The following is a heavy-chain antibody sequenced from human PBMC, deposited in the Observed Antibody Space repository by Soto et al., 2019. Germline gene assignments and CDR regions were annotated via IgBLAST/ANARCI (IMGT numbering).Heavy chain of an antibody. Sequence: VQLVQSGAEVKKPGSSVKVSCKASGGTFSSYAISWVRQAPGQGLEWMGGIIPIFGTANYAQKFQGRVTITADESTSTAYMELSSLRSEDTAVYYCARDYTYYYDSSGYYFPHYWGQGTLVTVSS. D-gene: IGHD3-22*01. J-gene: IGHJ4*02. V-gene: IGHV1-69*01. CDR3: ARDYTYYYDSSGYYFPHY. CDR1: GGTFSSYA. CDR2: IIPIFGTA.